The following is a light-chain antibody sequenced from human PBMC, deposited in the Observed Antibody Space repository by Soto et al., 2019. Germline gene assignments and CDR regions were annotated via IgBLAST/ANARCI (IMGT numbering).Light chain of an antibody. CDR3: QQYYSYPGT. CDR1: QGISSY. Sequence: AIRMTQSPSSFSASTGDRVTITCRASQGISSYLAWYQQKPGKAPKLLIYAASTLQSGVPSRFSGSGSGTEFTLTISCLQSEDFATYCCQQYYSYPGTFGQGTKVEIK. J-gene: IGKJ1*01. V-gene: IGKV1-8*01. CDR2: AAS.